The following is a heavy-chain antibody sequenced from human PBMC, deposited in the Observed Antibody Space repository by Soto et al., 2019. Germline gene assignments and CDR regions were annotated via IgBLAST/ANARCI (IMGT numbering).Heavy chain of an antibody. D-gene: IGHD1-26*01. J-gene: IGHJ3*02. V-gene: IGHV1-69*01. CDR1: GGTFSSYA. CDR3: ARGWALPTFDS. CDR2: IIPMFGLP. Sequence: QVQLVQSGAEVKKPGSSVKVSCKSSGGTFSSYAFTWVRQAPGQGLEWMGAIIPMFGLPKHSQNFQGRLTITADESTTTAHMELSSLKSEDTAIYYCARGWALPTFDSWGQGTMVTVSS.